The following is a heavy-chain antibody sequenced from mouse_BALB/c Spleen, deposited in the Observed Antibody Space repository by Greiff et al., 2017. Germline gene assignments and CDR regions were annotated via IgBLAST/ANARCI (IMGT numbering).Heavy chain of an antibody. CDR2: ILPGSGST. V-gene: IGHV1-9*01. D-gene: IGHD2-2*01. CDR1: GYTFSSYW. Sequence: QVQLQQSGAELMKPGASVKISCKATGYTFSSYWIEWVKQRPGHGLEWIGEILPGSGSTNYNEKFKGKATFTADTSSNTAYMQLSSLTSEDSAVYFCARWGNYGYDGYAMDYWGQGTSVTVSS. CDR3: ARWGNYGYDGYAMDY. J-gene: IGHJ4*01.